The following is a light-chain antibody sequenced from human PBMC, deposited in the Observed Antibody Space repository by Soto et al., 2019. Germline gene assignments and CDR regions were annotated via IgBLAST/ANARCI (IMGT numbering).Light chain of an antibody. CDR2: DAS. V-gene: IGKV1-5*01. J-gene: IGKJ1*01. CDR3: QQYNSYSWT. CDR1: QSISSW. Sequence: IQMTQSPSTLSASLGDRLALTCRASQSISSWLAWYKQKPGKAPKLLIYDASSLESGVPSRFSGSGSGTEFTLTISSLQPDDFATYYCQQYNSYSWTFGQGTKVDIK.